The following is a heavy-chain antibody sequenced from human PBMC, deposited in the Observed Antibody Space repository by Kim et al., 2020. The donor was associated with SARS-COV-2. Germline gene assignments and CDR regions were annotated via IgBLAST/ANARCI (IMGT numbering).Heavy chain of an antibody. D-gene: IGHD2-2*01. Sequence: ASVKVSCKASGYTFTSYYMHWVRQAPGQGLEWMGIINPSGGSTSYAQKFQGRVTMTRDTSTSTVYMELSSLRSEDTAVYYCAREVLSVVPSAGGFDPWGQGTLVTVSS. J-gene: IGHJ5*02. CDR2: INPSGGST. CDR3: AREVLSVVPSAGGFDP. V-gene: IGHV1-46*01. CDR1: GYTFTSYY.